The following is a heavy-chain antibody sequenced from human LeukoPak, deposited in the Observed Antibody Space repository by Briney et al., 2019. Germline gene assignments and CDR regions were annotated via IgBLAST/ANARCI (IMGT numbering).Heavy chain of an antibody. CDR3: ARGLSYDSSGYYDRDDAFDI. CDR1: GGSISSSSYY. CDR2: IYYSGST. J-gene: IGHJ3*02. Sequence: SETLSLTCTVSGGSISSSSYYWGWIRQPPGKGLEWIGSIYYSGSTYYNPSLKSRVTISVDTSKNQFSLKLSSVTAADTAVYYCARGLSYDSSGYYDRDDAFDIWGQGTMVTVSS. D-gene: IGHD3-22*01. V-gene: IGHV4-39*07.